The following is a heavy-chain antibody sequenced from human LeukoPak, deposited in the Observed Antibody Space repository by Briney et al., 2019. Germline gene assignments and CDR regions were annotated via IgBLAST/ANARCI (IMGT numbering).Heavy chain of an antibody. J-gene: IGHJ4*02. CDR2: ISSSSSYI. CDR3: ARGLNDYGDHTD. D-gene: IGHD4-17*01. CDR1: GFTFSSYS. V-gene: IGHV3-21*01. Sequence: PGGSLRLSCAASGFTFSSYSMNWVRQAPGKGLEWVSSISSSSSYIYYADSVKGRFTISRDNAKNSLYLQMNSLRAEDTAVYYCARGLNDYGDHTDWGQGTLVTVSS.